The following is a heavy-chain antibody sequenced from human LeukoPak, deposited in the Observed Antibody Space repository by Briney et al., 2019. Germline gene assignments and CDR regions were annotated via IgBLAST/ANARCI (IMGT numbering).Heavy chain of an antibody. V-gene: IGHV4-34*01. CDR1: GGSFSGYY. J-gene: IGHJ6*03. CDR2: INHSGST. CDR3: ARGFKRGYSYGYDYYYYMDV. Sequence: ASETLSLTCAVYGGSFSGYYWSWIRQPPGKGLEWIGEINHSGSTNYNPSLKSRVTISVDTSKNQFSLKLSSVTAADTAVYYCARGFKRGYSYGYDYYYYMDVWGKGTTVTVSS. D-gene: IGHD5-18*01.